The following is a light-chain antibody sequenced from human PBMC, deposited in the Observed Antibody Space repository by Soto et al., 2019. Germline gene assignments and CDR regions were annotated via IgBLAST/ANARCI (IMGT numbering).Light chain of an antibody. J-gene: IGKJ2*01. CDR3: QHHGNSAYT. CDR2: GAS. V-gene: IGKV3-20*01. Sequence: EIVLTQSPGTLSLSPGERATVSCRASQTVSGSYLAWYQHKPGQAPRLLIHGASTRATGIPDRFSGSGSGTDFTLTISRLEPEDFVVYYCQHHGNSAYTFGQGTKVDIK. CDR1: QTVSGSY.